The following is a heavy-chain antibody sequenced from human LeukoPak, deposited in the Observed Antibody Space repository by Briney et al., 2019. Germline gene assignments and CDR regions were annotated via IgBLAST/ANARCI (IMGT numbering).Heavy chain of an antibody. Sequence: GGSLRLSCAGSGFTFGGYGMHWFRQTPGKGLEWVAVIAYDGSRAFYADSVKGRFTSPRDNSKNTMSVQMDDLRAEDTAVYYCTRYNNDHVDYWGQGTLVTVSS. CDR1: GFTFGGYG. CDR3: TRYNNDHVDY. D-gene: IGHD1-14*01. CDR2: IAYDGSRA. V-gene: IGHV3-33*01. J-gene: IGHJ4*02.